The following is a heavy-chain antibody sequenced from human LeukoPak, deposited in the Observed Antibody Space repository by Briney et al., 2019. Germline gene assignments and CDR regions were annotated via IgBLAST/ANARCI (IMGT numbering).Heavy chain of an antibody. J-gene: IGHJ4*02. CDR2: MNPNSGNT. V-gene: IGHV1-8*01. CDR1: GYTFTNYD. CDR3: ARGSKVWVRGVPGY. D-gene: IGHD3-10*01. Sequence: ASVKVSCKASGYTFTNYDINWVRQATGQGLEWVGWMNPNSGNTGYAQKFQGRVAMTWNTSISTAYMDLSSLRSEDTAVYYCARGSKVWVRGVPGYWGQGTLVTVSS.